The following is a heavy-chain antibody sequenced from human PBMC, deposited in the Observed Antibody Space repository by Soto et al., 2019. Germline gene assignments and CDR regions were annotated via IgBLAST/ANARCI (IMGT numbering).Heavy chain of an antibody. CDR2: ISAYNGNT. D-gene: IGHD6-13*01. Sequence: ASVKVSCKASGYTFTSYGISWVRQAPGQGLEWMGWISAYNGNTNYAQKLQGRVTMTTDTSTSTAYIELRSLSSDDTAVYYCATAGYCIIRWYEPWGQGTLDSVSS. J-gene: IGHJ5*02. CDR1: GYTFTSYG. V-gene: IGHV1-18*01. CDR3: ATAGYCIIRWYEP.